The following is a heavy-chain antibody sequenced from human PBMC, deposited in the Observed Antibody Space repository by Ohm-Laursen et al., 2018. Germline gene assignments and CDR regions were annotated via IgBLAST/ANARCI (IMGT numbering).Heavy chain of an antibody. CDR3: AKVEGYAWAH. J-gene: IGHJ4*02. CDR2: ISWNNGYI. D-gene: IGHD3-16*01. Sequence: SLRLSCTASGFTFDDYAMHWVRQAPGKGLEWVSGISWNNGYIGYADSVKGRFTISRDNAKSSLYLQMNSLRAEDTALYYCAKVEGYAWAHWGRGTLVTVSS. V-gene: IGHV3-9*01. CDR1: GFTFDDYA.